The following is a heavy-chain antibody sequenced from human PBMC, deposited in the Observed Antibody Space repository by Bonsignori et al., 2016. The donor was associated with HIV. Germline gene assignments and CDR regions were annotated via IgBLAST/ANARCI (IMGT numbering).Heavy chain of an antibody. CDR3: ATPRLFKVVLDY. CDR2: IWHDGSNK. V-gene: IGHV3-33*01. Sequence: QLHLEESGGGVVQPGRSLRLSCAASGFTFSDYGMHWVRQAPGKGLEWLAVIWHDGSNKYYALREGPIHHLKRQFQEHFVSGMNSLRVEDTAVYYCATPRLFKVVLDYWGQGTLVT. J-gene: IGHJ4*02. CDR1: GFTFSDYG. D-gene: IGHD2-15*01.